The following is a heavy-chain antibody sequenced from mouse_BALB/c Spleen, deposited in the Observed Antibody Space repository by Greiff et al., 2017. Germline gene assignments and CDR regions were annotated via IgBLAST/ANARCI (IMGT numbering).Heavy chain of an antibody. D-gene: IGHD2-4*01. CDR1: GYTFTSYW. CDR3: AREKGLPAMDY. J-gene: IGHJ4*01. Sequence: VKLMESGAELAKPGASVKMSCKASGYTFTSYWMHWVKQRPGQGLEWIGYINPSTGYTEYNQKFKDKATLTADKSSSTAYMQLSSLTSEDSAVYYCAREKGLPAMDYWGQGTSVTVSS. CDR2: INPSTGYT. V-gene: IGHV1-7*01.